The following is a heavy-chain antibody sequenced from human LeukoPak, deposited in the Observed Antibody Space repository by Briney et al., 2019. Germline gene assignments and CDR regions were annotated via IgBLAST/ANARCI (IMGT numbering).Heavy chain of an antibody. CDR1: GGTFSSYA. V-gene: IGHV1-69*13. D-gene: IGHD3-9*01. J-gene: IGHJ4*02. Sequence: GASVKVSCTASGGTFSSYAISWVRQAPGQGLEWMGGLIPIFGTANYAQKFQGRVTITADESTSTAYMELSSLRSEDTAVYYCARGDVLRYFDWLFQFDYWGQGTLVTVSS. CDR3: ARGDVLRYFDWLFQFDY. CDR2: LIPIFGTA.